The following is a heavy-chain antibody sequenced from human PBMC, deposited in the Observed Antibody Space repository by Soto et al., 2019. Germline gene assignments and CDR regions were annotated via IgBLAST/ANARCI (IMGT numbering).Heavy chain of an antibody. CDR1: GGSFSGYY. CDR2: INHSGST. J-gene: IGHJ4*02. Sequence: SETLSLTCAVYGGSFSGYYWSWIRQPPGKGLEWIGEINHSGSTNYNPSLKSRVTISVDTSKNQFSLKLSSVTAADTAVYYCARGRKVIAAAGTGFDYWGQGTLVTVSS. CDR3: ARGRKVIAAAGTGFDY. V-gene: IGHV4-34*01. D-gene: IGHD6-13*01.